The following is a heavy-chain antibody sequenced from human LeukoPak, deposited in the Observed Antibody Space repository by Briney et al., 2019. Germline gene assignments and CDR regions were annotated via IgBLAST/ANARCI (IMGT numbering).Heavy chain of an antibody. CDR3: AIPTPDSSGVRALPGQK. Sequence: GGSLRLSCAASGFTFSSYGMHWVRQAPGKGLEWVAFIRYDGSNKYYADSVKGRFTISRDNSKNTLYLQMNSLRAEDTAVYYCAIPTPDSSGVRALPGQKWGQGTLVTVSS. CDR1: GFTFSSYG. CDR2: IRYDGSNK. D-gene: IGHD3-22*01. J-gene: IGHJ4*02. V-gene: IGHV3-30*02.